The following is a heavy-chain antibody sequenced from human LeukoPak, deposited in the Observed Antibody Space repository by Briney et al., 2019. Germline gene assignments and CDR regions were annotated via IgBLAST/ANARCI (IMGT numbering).Heavy chain of an antibody. CDR1: GFTVSSNY. D-gene: IGHD2-2*01. V-gene: IGHV3-53*01. Sequence: GGSLRLSCAASGFTVSSNYMSWVRQAPGKGLEWVSVIYSGGATYYADSVKGRFTISRDNSKNTLYLQMNSVRAEDTAVYYCAKDLGYCSGTSCYWDCWGQGTLVTVSS. J-gene: IGHJ4*02. CDR2: IYSGGAT. CDR3: AKDLGYCSGTSCYWDC.